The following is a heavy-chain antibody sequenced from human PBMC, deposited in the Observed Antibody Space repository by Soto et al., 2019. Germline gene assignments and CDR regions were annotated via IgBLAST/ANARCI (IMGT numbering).Heavy chain of an antibody. D-gene: IGHD2-2*01. CDR1: GYAFRNYG. V-gene: IGHV1-18*01. CDR2: INTYSSYT. CDR3: AQNITSRIDS. J-gene: IGHJ5*01. Sequence: QVQLVQSGAELRKPGASVKVSCKTSGYAFRNYGISWVRQAPGQGLEWMGWINTYSSYTHSAKKFQGRVIMTIESSTSSAFLEVRNLRSDDTAVYYCAQNITSRIDSWGQGTLVTVSS.